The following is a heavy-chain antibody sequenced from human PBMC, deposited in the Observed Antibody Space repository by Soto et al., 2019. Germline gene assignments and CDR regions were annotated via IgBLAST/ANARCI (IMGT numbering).Heavy chain of an antibody. CDR1: GFTVSSNY. Sequence: EVQLVESGGGLVQPGGSLRLSCAASGFTVSSNYMSWVRQAPGKGLEWVSVIYSGGSTYYADSVKGRFTISRHNSKNTLYLQMTSLRAEDTAVYYCASAVGATDESFDYWGQVTLVTVSS. CDR2: IYSGGST. CDR3: ASAVGATDESFDY. J-gene: IGHJ4*02. D-gene: IGHD1-26*01. V-gene: IGHV3-53*04.